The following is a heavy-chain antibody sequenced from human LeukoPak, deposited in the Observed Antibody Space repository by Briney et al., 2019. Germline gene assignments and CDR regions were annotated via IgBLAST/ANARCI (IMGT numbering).Heavy chain of an antibody. D-gene: IGHD6-19*01. J-gene: IGHJ6*02. CDR2: MNPNSGNT. Sequence: GASVKVSCKASGYTFTSYDINWVRQATGQGLEWMGWMNPNSGNTGYAQKFQGRVTMTRNTSISTAYMELSSLRSEDTAVYYCARAGWQWLPSPINGMGVWGQGTTVTVSS. V-gene: IGHV1-8*01. CDR3: ARAGWQWLPSPINGMGV. CDR1: GYTFTSYD.